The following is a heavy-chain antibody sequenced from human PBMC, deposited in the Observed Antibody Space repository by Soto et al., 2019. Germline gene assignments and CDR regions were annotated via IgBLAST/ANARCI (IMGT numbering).Heavy chain of an antibody. CDR2: ISAYNGNT. J-gene: IGHJ4*02. D-gene: IGHD7-27*01. V-gene: IGHV1-18*01. CDR3: ARVAGNFGNWAYFLDY. Sequence: ASVKVSCKASGYTFTIFGISWVRQAPGQGLEWMGWISAYNGNTNYAQKVQGRVTMTTDTSTSTAYMELRSLRSDDTAVYYCARVAGNFGNWAYFLDYRGQGTPVPVAS. CDR1: GYTFTIFG.